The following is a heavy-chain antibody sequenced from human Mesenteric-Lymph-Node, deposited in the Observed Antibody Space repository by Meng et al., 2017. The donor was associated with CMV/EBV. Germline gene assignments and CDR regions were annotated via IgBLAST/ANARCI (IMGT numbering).Heavy chain of an antibody. Sequence: SETLSLTCTVSGGSVSSGSYYWGWIRQPPGKGLEWIGSIYHSGSTYYNPSLKGRLTISVDTSKNQFSLELSSVTAADTAVYYCARDTAPFDIWGQGTMVTVSS. CDR1: GGSVSSGSYY. CDR3: ARDTAPFDI. J-gene: IGHJ3*02. D-gene: IGHD2-21*02. CDR2: IYHSGST. V-gene: IGHV4-39*07.